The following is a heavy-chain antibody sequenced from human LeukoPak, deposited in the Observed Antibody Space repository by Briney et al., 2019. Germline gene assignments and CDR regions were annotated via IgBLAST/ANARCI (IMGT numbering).Heavy chain of an antibody. CDR3: ARERYYYGSGSSKPFDY. CDR1: GYSISSGYY. Sequence: SETLSLTCAVSGYSISSGYYWGWIRQPPGKGLEWIGSIYHSGSTYYNPSLKSRVTISVDTSKNQFSLKLSSVTAADTAVYYSARERYYYGSGSSKPFDYWGQGTLVTVSS. V-gene: IGHV4-38-2*02. CDR2: IYHSGST. J-gene: IGHJ4*02. D-gene: IGHD3-10*01.